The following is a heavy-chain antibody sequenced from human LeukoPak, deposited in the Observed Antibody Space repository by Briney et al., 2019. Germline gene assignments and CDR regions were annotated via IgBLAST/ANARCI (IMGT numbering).Heavy chain of an antibody. D-gene: IGHD3-10*01. CDR3: ARVTMVRGVSLDY. Sequence: GGPLRLSCAASGFTFSSYEMNWVRQAPGKGLEWVSYISSSGSTIYYADSVKGRFTISRDNAKNSLYLQMNSLRAEDTAVYYCARVTMVRGVSLDYWGQGTLVTVSS. CDR2: ISSSGSTI. J-gene: IGHJ4*02. V-gene: IGHV3-48*03. CDR1: GFTFSSYE.